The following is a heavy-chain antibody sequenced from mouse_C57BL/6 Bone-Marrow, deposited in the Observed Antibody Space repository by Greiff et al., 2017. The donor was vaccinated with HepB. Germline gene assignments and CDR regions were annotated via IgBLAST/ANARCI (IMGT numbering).Heavy chain of an antibody. Sequence: QVQLKESGSELRSPGSSVKLSCKDFDSEVFPIAYMCWVRQKPGHGFEWIGGILTSIGRTIYGEKFEDNATLDADTLSNTADLELNSLTSKDSAIYYCARQGYYGSRRYFDYWGQGTTLTVSS. CDR2: ILTSIGRT. CDR3: ARQGYYGSRRYFDY. J-gene: IGHJ2*01. D-gene: IGHD1-1*01. CDR1: DSEVFPIAY. V-gene: IGHV15-2*01.